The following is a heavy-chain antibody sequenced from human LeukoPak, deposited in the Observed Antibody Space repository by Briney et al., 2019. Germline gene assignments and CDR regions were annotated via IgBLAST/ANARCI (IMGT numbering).Heavy chain of an antibody. V-gene: IGHV4-59*01. J-gene: IGHJ6*03. Sequence: SETLSLTCTVSGGSISSYYWSWLRQPPGKRLEWIGYIYYSGSTNYNPSLKSRVTISVDTSKNQFSLKLSSVTAADTAVYYCARASPRYYYDSSGYPRYYYYMDVWGKGTTVTVSS. CDR2: IYYSGST. CDR1: GGSISSYY. CDR3: ARASPRYYYDSSGYPRYYYYMDV. D-gene: IGHD3-22*01.